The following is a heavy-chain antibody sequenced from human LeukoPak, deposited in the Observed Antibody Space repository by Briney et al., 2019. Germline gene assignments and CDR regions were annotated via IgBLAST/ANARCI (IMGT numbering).Heavy chain of an antibody. CDR2: LHVGGNDK. J-gene: IGHJ4*02. V-gene: IGHV3-30*02. CDR1: GFTLSNYG. D-gene: IGHD3-10*01. CDR3: TGETYYFDH. Sequence: GGSLRLSCAASGFTLSNYGMHWVRQSPGKGLEWVAFLHVGGNDKRYADSVKGRFAISRDNAKNSLYLQMNSLRPEDTAMYYCTGETYYFDHWGQGALVTVSS.